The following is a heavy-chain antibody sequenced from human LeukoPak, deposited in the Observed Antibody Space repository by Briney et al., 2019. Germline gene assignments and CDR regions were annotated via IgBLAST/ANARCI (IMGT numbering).Heavy chain of an antibody. V-gene: IGHV4-34*01. CDR1: GGSFSGYY. CDR3: ARAPYGYSYRYYFGY. Sequence: SETLSLTCAVYGGSFSGYYWSWIRQPPGKGLEWIGEINHSGSTNYNPSLKSRVTISVDTSKNQFSLKLSSVTAADTAVYYCARAPYGYSYRYYFGYWGQGTLVTVSS. CDR2: INHSGST. D-gene: IGHD5-18*01. J-gene: IGHJ4*02.